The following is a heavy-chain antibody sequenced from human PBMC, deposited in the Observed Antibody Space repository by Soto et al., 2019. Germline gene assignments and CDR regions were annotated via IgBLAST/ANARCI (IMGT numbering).Heavy chain of an antibody. D-gene: IGHD2-8*01. CDR3: ASGKWSLDY. CDR1: GIALSDNY. CDR2: ISNSDYTT. V-gene: IGHV3-11*01. Sequence: GGSLRLSCVASGIALSDNYMTWIRQAPGKGLEWLSYISNSDYTTYYADSVKGRFTISRDNAKNSLYLQLNGLRVEDTAVYYCASGKWSLDYWGQGILVTVSS. J-gene: IGHJ4*02.